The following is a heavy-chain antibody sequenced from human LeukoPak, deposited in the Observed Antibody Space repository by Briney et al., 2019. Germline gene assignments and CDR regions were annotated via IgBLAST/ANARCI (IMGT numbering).Heavy chain of an antibody. Sequence: PGGSLRLSCAASGFTFSSYSMNWVRQAPGKGLEWVSYISSSSSTIYYADSVKGRFTISRDNAKNSLYLQMNSLRAEDTAVYYCATPVGVYDYVWGSYPEDYWGQGTLVTVSS. CDR1: GFTFSSYS. CDR2: ISSSSSTI. D-gene: IGHD3-16*02. J-gene: IGHJ4*02. V-gene: IGHV3-48*04. CDR3: ATPVGVYDYVWGSYPEDY.